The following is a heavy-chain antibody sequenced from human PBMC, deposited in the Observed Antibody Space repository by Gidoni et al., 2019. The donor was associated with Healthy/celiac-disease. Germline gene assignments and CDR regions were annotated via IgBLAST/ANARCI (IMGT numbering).Heavy chain of an antibody. CDR2: ISGSGGST. J-gene: IGHJ6*03. Sequence: EVQLLESGGGLVQPGGSLRLSCAASGFTFSSYAMSWVRQAPGKGLEWVSTISGSGGSTYYADSVKGRFTISRDNSKNTLYLQMNSLRAEDTAVYYCAKVGGYCSSTSCYTGWYYYYYMDVWGKGTTVTVSS. CDR3: AKVGGYCSSTSCYTGWYYYYYMDV. V-gene: IGHV3-23*01. D-gene: IGHD2-2*02. CDR1: GFTFSSYA.